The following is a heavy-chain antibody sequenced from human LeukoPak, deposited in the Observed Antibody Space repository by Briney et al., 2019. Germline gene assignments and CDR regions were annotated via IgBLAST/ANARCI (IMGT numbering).Heavy chain of an antibody. J-gene: IGHJ3*02. CDR2: TYYRPKWYN. D-gene: IGHD3-16*02. V-gene: IGHV6-1*01. Sequence: SQTLSLTCAISGDSVSSNSAAWNWIRQSPSRGLEWLGRTYYRPKWYNDYAVSVKSRITTNPDTSKNQFSLQLNSVTPEDTAVYYCARDRYDYIWGSYRRSGAFDIWGQGTMVTVSS. CDR3: ARDRYDYIWGSYRRSGAFDI. CDR1: GDSVSSNSAA.